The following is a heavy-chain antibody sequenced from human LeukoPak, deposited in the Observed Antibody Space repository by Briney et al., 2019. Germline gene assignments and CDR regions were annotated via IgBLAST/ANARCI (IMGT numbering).Heavy chain of an antibody. V-gene: IGHV1-69*04. J-gene: IGHJ3*02. CDR3: ARAPGNDAFDI. Sequence: SVNVSCKASGGTFSNYAISWVRQAPRQGLEWMGRIIPILGVANYAQKFQGRVSITADKSPGTAYMELSSLRSEDTAVYFCARAPGNDAFDIWGQGTMVTVSS. CDR2: IIPILGVA. D-gene: IGHD7-27*01. CDR1: GGTFSNYA.